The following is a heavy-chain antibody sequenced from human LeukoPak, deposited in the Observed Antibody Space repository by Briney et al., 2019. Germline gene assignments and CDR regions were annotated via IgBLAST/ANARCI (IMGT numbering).Heavy chain of an antibody. V-gene: IGHV3-30*18. CDR1: GFTFSSNG. D-gene: IGHD1-14*01. CDR2: ISYDGSNE. Sequence: GGSLRLSCAASGFTFSSNGMHWVRQAPGKGLEWVAVISYDGSNEYYADSVKGRFTISRDDSKNTLYLQMNSLRAEDTAVYYCAKDVCSRVRCHRTTFYGMDVWGKGTTVTVSS. J-gene: IGHJ6*04. CDR3: AKDVCSRVRCHRTTFYGMDV.